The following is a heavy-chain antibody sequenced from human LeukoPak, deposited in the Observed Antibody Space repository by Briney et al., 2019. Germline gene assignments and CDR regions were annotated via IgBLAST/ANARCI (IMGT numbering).Heavy chain of an antibody. CDR2: ISAYNGNT. Sequence: ASVKVSCKASGYTFTSYGISWVRQAPGQGLEWMGWISAYNGNTNFAQKLQGRVTMTTDTSTSTAYMDLRSLRSDDTAVYYCARDQAATNTQVRFCLDWGQGTLVTVPS. J-gene: IGHJ4*02. CDR3: ARDQAATNTQVRFCLD. CDR1: GYTFTSYG. D-gene: IGHD3-9*01. V-gene: IGHV1-18*01.